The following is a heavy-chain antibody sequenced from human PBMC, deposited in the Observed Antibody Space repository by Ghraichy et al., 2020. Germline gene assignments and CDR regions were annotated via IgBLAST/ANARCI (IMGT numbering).Heavy chain of an antibody. J-gene: IGHJ4*02. V-gene: IGHV3-23*01. Sequence: GGSLRLSCAASGFTFSSYAMSWVRQAPGKGLEWVSAISGSGGSTYYADSVKGRFTISRDNSKNTLYLQMNSLRAEDTAVYYCAKTETKYSSGWYDYWGQGTLVTVSS. D-gene: IGHD6-19*01. CDR2: ISGSGGST. CDR3: AKTETKYSSGWYDY. CDR1: GFTFSSYA.